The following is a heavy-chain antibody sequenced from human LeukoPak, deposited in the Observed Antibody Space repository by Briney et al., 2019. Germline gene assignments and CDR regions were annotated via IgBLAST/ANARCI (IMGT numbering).Heavy chain of an antibody. J-gene: IGHJ4*02. V-gene: IGHV4-31*03. Sequence: SQTLSLTCTVSGGSISSGGYYWSWIRQHPGKGLEWIGEINHSGSTNYNPSLKSRVTISVDTSKNQFSLKLSSVTAADTAVYYCARGEGYSYGYTGANSIFDYWGQGTLVTVSS. CDR1: GGSISSGGYY. CDR3: ARGEGYSYGYTGANSIFDY. CDR2: INHSGST. D-gene: IGHD5-18*01.